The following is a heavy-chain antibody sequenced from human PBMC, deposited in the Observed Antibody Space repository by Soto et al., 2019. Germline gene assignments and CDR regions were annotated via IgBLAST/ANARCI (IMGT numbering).Heavy chain of an antibody. CDR3: AKDGKAGYGMDV. CDR2: ISYDGGSK. CDR1: GLTFSSYG. V-gene: IGHV3-30*18. Sequence: QVQLVESGGGVVRPGRSLRLSCAASGLTFSSYGMHWVRQAPGKGLEWVAVISYDGGSKYYADSVKGRLTISRDNPKNTLYLQMNSLRAEDTAVYYCAKDGKAGYGMDVWGQGTTVTVSS. D-gene: IGHD1-26*01. J-gene: IGHJ6*02.